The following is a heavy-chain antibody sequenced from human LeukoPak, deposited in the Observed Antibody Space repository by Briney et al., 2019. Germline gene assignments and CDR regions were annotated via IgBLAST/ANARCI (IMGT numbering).Heavy chain of an antibody. CDR2: IKSKTDGGTT. CDR3: ARDTWYSNSWLHAFDI. D-gene: IGHD6-13*01. J-gene: IGHJ3*02. V-gene: IGHV3-15*01. Sequence: PGGSLRLSCAASGFTFSNAWMSWVRQAPGKGLEWVGRIKSKTDGGTTDYAAPVKGRFTISRDDSKNTLYLQMDSLRAEDTGVYYCARDTWYSNSWLHAFDIWGQGTMVTVSS. CDR1: GFTFSNAW.